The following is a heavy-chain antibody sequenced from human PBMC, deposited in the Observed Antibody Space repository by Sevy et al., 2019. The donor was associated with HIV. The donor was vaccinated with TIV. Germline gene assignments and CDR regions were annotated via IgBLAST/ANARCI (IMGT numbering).Heavy chain of an antibody. J-gene: IGHJ4*02. CDR2: IYTGGST. D-gene: IGHD4-17*01. Sequence: GGSLRLSCAASGFTVNNNYMSWVRQAPGKGLEWVSVIYTGGSTYYGDSVKGRFTISRDTSKNTLYLQMNSLRAEDTAVYYCARDGRGEKDYGEYLGHWGQGTLVTVSS. V-gene: IGHV3-53*01. CDR3: ARDGRGEKDYGEYLGH. CDR1: GFTVNNNY.